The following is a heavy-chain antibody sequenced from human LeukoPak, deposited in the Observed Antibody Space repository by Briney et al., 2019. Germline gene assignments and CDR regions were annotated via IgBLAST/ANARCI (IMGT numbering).Heavy chain of an antibody. V-gene: IGHV3-48*04. J-gene: IGHJ6*02. CDR3: ARDSSSWSAYYYYYGMDV. D-gene: IGHD6-13*01. CDR1: GFTFSSYG. CDR2: ISSSGSTI. Sequence: GGSLRLSCAASGFTFSSYGMHWVRQAPGKGLEWVSYISSSGSTIYYADSVKGRFTISRDNAKNSLYLQMNSLRAEDTAVYYCARDSSSWSAYYYYYGMDVWGQGTTVTVSS.